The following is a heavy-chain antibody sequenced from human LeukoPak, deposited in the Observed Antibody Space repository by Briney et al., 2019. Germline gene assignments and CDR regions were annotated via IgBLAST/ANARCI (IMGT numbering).Heavy chain of an antibody. D-gene: IGHD1-26*01. CDR3: AKDGRGSPNYYYYMDV. Sequence: LPGGSLRLSCAASGFTFSSYWMHWVRQAPGKGLVWVSRINSDGSSTSYADSVKGRFTISRDNSKNTLYLQMNSLRAEDTAVYYCAKDGRGSPNYYYYMDVWGKGTTVTVSS. V-gene: IGHV3-74*01. J-gene: IGHJ6*03. CDR2: INSDGSST. CDR1: GFTFSSYW.